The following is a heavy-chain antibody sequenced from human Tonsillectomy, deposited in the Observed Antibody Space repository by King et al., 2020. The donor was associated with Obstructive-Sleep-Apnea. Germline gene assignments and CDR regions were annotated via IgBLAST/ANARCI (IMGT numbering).Heavy chain of an antibody. CDR3: ARLANYYDSSGYYLDY. D-gene: IGHD3-22*01. Sequence: QLVQSGAEVKKPGESLKISCKGSVYSFTSYWIGWVRQMPGKGLEWMGMIYPGDPATRYRPTFSGQVTISADKSISTAYLQWSSLKASDTAMYYCARLANYYDSSGYYLDYWGQGTLVTVSS. CDR1: VYSFTSYW. V-gene: IGHV5-51*01. CDR2: IYPGDPAT. J-gene: IGHJ4*02.